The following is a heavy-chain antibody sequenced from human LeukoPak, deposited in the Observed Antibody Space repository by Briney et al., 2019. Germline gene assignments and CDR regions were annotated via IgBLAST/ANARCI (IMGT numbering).Heavy chain of an antibody. J-gene: IGHJ3*02. CDR1: GFTFSDYY. Sequence: PGGSLRLSCAASGFTFSDYYMSWIRQAPGKGLEWVSYSGSSSSYTKYADSVKGRFTISRDNAKNSLYLQMNSLRAEDTAVYYCARGGVTTAFDIWGQGTMVTVSS. CDR3: ARGGVTTAFDI. V-gene: IGHV3-11*06. CDR2: SGSSSSYT. D-gene: IGHD3-10*01.